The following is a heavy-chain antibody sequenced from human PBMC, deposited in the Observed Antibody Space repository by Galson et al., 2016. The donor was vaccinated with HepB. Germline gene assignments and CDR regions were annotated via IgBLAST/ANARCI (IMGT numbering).Heavy chain of an antibody. CDR2: ITAGGNTI. CDR3: ARAGVAYETSGYFYGQLDY. D-gene: IGHD3-22*01. Sequence: SLRLSCAASEFSFRSYRMNWVRQAPGTGLTWLSSITAGGNTIYYVDSVKVRFTISRDNAKSSLYLQMNSLRDDDTAVYFCARAGVAYETSGYFYGQLDYWGQGTLVIVSS. V-gene: IGHV3-48*02. CDR1: EFSFRSYR. J-gene: IGHJ4*02.